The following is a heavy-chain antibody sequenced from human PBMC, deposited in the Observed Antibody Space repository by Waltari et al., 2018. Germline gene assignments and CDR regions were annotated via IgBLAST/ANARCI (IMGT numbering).Heavy chain of an antibody. J-gene: IGHJ3*02. V-gene: IGHV1-18*01. CDR1: VYTFPSYG. CDR2: ISAYNGNT. CDR3: ARVPPVDDAFDI. Sequence: QVQLVQSGAEVKKPGASAKVSCRDAVYTFPSYGISWVRQAPGQVLEWMGWISAYNGNTNYAQKLQGRVTMTTDTSTSTAYMELRSLRSDDTAVYYCARVPPVDDAFDIWGQGTMVTVSS. D-gene: IGHD6-19*01.